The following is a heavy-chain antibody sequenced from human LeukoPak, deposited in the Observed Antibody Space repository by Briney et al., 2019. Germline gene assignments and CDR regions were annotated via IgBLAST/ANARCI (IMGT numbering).Heavy chain of an antibody. CDR3: ARDGPAAYA. V-gene: IGHV7-4-1*02. Sequence: GASVKVSCKASGYTFSSYAMNWVRQAPGQGPEWMGWINTNTGNPTYAQGFTGRFVFSLDTSVSTAYLQISSLKAEDTAIYYCARDGPAAYAWGQGTLVTVSS. D-gene: IGHD3-16*01. J-gene: IGHJ4*02. CDR2: INTNTGNP. CDR1: GYTFSSYA.